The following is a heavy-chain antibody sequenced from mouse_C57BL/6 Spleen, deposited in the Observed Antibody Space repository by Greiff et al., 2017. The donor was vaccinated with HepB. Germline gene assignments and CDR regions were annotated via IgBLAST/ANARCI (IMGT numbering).Heavy chain of an antibody. Sequence: EVKLMESGGGLVKPGGSLKLSCAASGFTFSDYGMHWVRQAPEKGLEWVAYISSGSSTIYYADTVKGRFTLARDNAKNTLFLQMTSLRAEDTAMYACARGHGPNPFAYWGQGTLVTVSA. J-gene: IGHJ3*01. CDR2: ISSGSSTI. CDR1: GFTFSDYG. V-gene: IGHV5-17*01. D-gene: IGHD3-3*01. CDR3: ARGHGPNPFAY.